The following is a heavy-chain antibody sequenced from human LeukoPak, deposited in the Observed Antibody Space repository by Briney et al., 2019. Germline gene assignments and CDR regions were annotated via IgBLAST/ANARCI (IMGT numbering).Heavy chain of an antibody. Sequence: SQTLSLTCTVSGGSISSGDYYWSWIRQPPGKGLEWFGYIYYSGSTYYNPSLKSRVTISVDTSKNQFSLKLSSVTAADTAVYYCARVYCSSTSCRFDYWGQGTLVTVSS. CDR1: GGSISSGDYY. V-gene: IGHV4-30-4*08. D-gene: IGHD2-2*01. CDR2: IYYSGST. J-gene: IGHJ4*02. CDR3: ARVYCSSTSCRFDY.